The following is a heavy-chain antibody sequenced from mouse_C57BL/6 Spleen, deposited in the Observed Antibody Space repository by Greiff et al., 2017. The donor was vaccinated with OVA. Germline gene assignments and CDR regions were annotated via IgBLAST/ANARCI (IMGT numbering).Heavy chain of an antibody. CDR1: GYTFTDYN. CDR3: ARRSHSSGYVEFAY. Sequence: EVQLQQSGPELVKPGASVKIPCKASGYTFTDYNMDWVKQSHGKSLEWIGDINPNNGGTIYNQKFKGKATLTVDKSSSTAYMELRSLTSEDTAVYYCARRSHSSGYVEFAYWGQGTLVTVSA. J-gene: IGHJ3*01. CDR2: INPNNGGT. V-gene: IGHV1-18*01. D-gene: IGHD3-2*02.